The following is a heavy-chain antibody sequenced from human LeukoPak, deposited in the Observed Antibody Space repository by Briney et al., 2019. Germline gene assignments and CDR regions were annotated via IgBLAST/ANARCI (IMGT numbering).Heavy chain of an antibody. V-gene: IGHV3-74*01. J-gene: IGHJ4*02. D-gene: IGHD2-15*01. Sequence: KTGGSLRLSCAASGFTFSSYWMHWVRQAPGKGLLWVSRSNGDGSSTAYADSVKGRFTISRDNAKNTLYLQMNSLRAEDAAQYYCARARYCSGGNGYSSYYDYWGQGTLVTVSS. CDR2: SNGDGSST. CDR3: ARARYCSGGNGYSSYYDY. CDR1: GFTFSSYW.